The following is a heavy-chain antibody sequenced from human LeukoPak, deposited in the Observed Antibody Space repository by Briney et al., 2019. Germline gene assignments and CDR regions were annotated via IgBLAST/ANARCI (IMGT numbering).Heavy chain of an antibody. D-gene: IGHD3-16*01. V-gene: IGHV3-30*02. CDR1: GFTFSSFG. CDR2: IRNDGSIK. CDR3: AEDWSDSWGSYFDY. J-gene: IGHJ4*02. Sequence: GGSLRLSCAASGFTFSSFGMHWVRQAPGKGLEWVAVIRNDGSIKYYADSVQGRFTISRDNSKNTLYLQMNSLRPEDTAVYYCAEDWSDSWGSYFDYWGQGTLVTVSS.